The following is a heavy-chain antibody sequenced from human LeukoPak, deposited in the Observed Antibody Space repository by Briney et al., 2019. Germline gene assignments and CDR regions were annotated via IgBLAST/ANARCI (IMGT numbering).Heavy chain of an antibody. CDR3: ARDKYYFAR. V-gene: IGHV4-59*02. D-gene: IGHD2/OR15-2a*01. Sequence: GSLRLSCAASGFTVSSNYMSWVRQAPGKGLEWIGYIYYSGNTNYNPSLKSRVTISVDTSKNQFSLKLSSVTAADTAVYYCARDKYYFARWGQGTLVTVSS. CDR2: IYYSGNT. J-gene: IGHJ4*02. CDR1: GFTVSSNY.